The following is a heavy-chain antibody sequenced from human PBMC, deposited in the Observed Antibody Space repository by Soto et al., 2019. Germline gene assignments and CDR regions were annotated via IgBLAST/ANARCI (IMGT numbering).Heavy chain of an antibody. Sequence: QLQLQESGPGLVKPSETLSLTCTVSGGSISSSSYYWGWIRQPPGKGLEWIGGSYYSGSTYYNPSLKSRVTLSVDTSKNQSSLKLSSVTAADTAVYYCARQAYDFWSGYYTNNWFDPWGQGTLVTVSS. CDR2: SYYSGST. V-gene: IGHV4-39*01. CDR3: ARQAYDFWSGYYTNNWFDP. D-gene: IGHD3-3*01. CDR1: GGSISSSSYY. J-gene: IGHJ5*02.